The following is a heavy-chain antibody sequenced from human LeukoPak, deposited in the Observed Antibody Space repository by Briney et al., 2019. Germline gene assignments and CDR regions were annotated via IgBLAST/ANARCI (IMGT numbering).Heavy chain of an antibody. Sequence: ASVKVSCKASGGSFNNYAVTWVRQAPGQGLEWMGIINPSGGSTSYAQKFQGRVTMTRDTSTSTVYMELSSLRAEDTAVYYCARDHYYDSSGYAFDIWGQGTMVTVSS. J-gene: IGHJ3*02. D-gene: IGHD3-22*01. V-gene: IGHV1-46*02. CDR3: ARDHYYDSSGYAFDI. CDR2: INPSGGST. CDR1: GGSFNNYA.